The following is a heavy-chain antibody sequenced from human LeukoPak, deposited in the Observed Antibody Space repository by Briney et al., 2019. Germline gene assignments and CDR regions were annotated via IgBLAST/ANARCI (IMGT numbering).Heavy chain of an antibody. CDR3: AREVYYGDWYFDL. V-gene: IGHV4-30-2*06. D-gene: IGHD3-3*01. CDR2: IYHSGST. J-gene: IGHJ2*01. CDR1: GGSISSGGYS. Sequence: PSETLSLTCAVSGGSISSGGYSWSWIRQSPGKGLEWIGYIYHSGSTYYNPSLKSRVTISVDRSKNQFSLKLSSVTAADTAVYYCAREVYYGDWYFDLWGRGTLVTVSS.